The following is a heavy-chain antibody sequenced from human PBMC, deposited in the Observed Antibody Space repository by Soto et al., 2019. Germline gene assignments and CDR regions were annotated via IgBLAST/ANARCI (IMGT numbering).Heavy chain of an antibody. J-gene: IGHJ6*02. D-gene: IGHD3-3*02. CDR1: GFTSTYT. Sequence: GGSLRLSCTASGFTSTYTMNWVRQAPGKGLEWISYISSSSSTIYYADSVKGRFTISRDNAKNPLYLQMNSLRDEDTAVYYCARDSFVISNGDHYYGMDVWGQGTTVTVPS. CDR2: ISSSSSTI. CDR3: ARDSFVISNGDHYYGMDV. V-gene: IGHV3-48*02.